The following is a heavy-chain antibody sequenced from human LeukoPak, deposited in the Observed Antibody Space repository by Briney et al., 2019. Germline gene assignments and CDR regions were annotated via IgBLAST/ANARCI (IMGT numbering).Heavy chain of an antibody. V-gene: IGHV3-21*01. CDR3: AREMLAAVAAQS. CDR1: GFTFSSYS. CDR2: ISTSSIYI. Sequence: PGGSLRLSCAASGFTFSSYSMNWVRQAPGKGLEWVSSISTSSIYIYYAESVKGRFTISRDNAKNSLYLQMNSLRAEDTAVYYCAREMLAAVAAQSWGQGTLVTVSS. J-gene: IGHJ5*02. D-gene: IGHD6-19*01.